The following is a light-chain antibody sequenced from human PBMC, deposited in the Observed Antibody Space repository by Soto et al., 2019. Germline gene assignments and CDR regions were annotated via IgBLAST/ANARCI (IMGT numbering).Light chain of an antibody. CDR2: VAS. CDR1: QRVSSSY. J-gene: IGKJ1*01. CDR3: QQYGDSPRT. Sequence: EIVLTQSPGTLSLSPGERATLSCRASQRVSSSYLAWYQQKPGQAPRLLIHVASSRATGIPDRFSGSGSGTDFTLTISRLEPEDCAVYYCQQYGDSPRTFGQGTKVEIK. V-gene: IGKV3-20*01.